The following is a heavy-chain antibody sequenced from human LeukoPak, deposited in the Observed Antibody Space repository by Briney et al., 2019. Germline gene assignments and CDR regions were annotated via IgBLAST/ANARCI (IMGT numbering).Heavy chain of an antibody. V-gene: IGHV3-64D*09. Sequence: GGSLRLSCSASGFTFSSYIMHWARQAPGKGLEYVSAFTSNGDTTYYADSVKGRVTISRDNSKNTLYLQMSSLRAEDTAVYYCVKDDSYYYDSSGRDSWGQGTLVTVSS. D-gene: IGHD3-22*01. CDR1: GFTFSSYI. CDR3: VKDDSYYYDSSGRDS. CDR2: FTSNGDTT. J-gene: IGHJ4*02.